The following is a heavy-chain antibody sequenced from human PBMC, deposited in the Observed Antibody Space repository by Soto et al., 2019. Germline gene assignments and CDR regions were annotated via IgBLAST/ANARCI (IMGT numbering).Heavy chain of an antibody. J-gene: IGHJ6*02. V-gene: IGHV1-69*01. D-gene: IGHD6-19*01. CDR2: FIPIFGTS. CDR1: GGTFRSHA. Sequence: QVQLEQSGAEVKKPGSSVKVSCKASGGTFRSHAIAWVRQAPGQGLEWMGDFIPIFGTSNYAQKFQGRISITADESRTTAYMEVNNLRSEDTAVYYCAKVRYSSPMGYYYGMDVWGQGTTVTVSS. CDR3: AKVRYSSPMGYYYGMDV.